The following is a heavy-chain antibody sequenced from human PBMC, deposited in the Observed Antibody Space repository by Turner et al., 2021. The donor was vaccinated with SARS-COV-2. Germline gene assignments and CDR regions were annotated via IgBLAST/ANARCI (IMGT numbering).Heavy chain of an antibody. CDR2: IYYRGST. J-gene: IGHJ5*02. Sequence: QVLLLASGPGLVNPSETLSRTCTVSGAFISSNYWAWIGQPPGKRLECIGYIYYRGSTNYNPTHKSRVTITVDASKNQFSLKLTSMTAADTADYFCARERRNSWIDPWGQGTLVTVSS. CDR1: GAFISSNY. CDR3: ARERRNSWIDP. V-gene: IGHV4-59*01.